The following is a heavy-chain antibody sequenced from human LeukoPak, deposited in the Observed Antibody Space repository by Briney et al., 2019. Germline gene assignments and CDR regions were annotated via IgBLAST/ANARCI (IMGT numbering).Heavy chain of an antibody. Sequence: GGSLRLSCAASGFTVSSNYMSWVRQAPGKGLEWVSAISGSGGSTYYADSVKGRFTISRDNSKNTLYLQMNSLRAEDTAVYYCAKPLIAVAGHYYYYGMDVWGRGTTVTVSS. CDR1: GFTVSSNY. J-gene: IGHJ6*02. CDR3: AKPLIAVAGHYYYYGMDV. V-gene: IGHV3-23*01. CDR2: ISGSGGST. D-gene: IGHD6-19*01.